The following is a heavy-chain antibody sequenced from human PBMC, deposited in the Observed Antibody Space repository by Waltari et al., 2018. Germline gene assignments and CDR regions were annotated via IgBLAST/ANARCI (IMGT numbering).Heavy chain of an antibody. CDR2: VHYPGKT. CDR1: GASISNRPHY. CDR3: ARSFGGSGSYKFDT. Sequence: RLQESGPGRMKPSETLSLICTVPGASISNRPHYWGWIRQTPGMGPEWIGSVHYPGKTYNNPSLESRVSLSVDTSKNLFSLELTSVTAADTATYFCARSFGGSGSYKFDTWGRGILVSVSS. V-gene: IGHV4-39*02. J-gene: IGHJ4*02. D-gene: IGHD3-10*01.